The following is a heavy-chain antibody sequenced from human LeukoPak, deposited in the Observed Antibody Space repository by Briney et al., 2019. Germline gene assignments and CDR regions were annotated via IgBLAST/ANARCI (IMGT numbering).Heavy chain of an antibody. V-gene: IGHV4-38-2*02. Sequence: SETLSLTCTVSGYSISSGYYWGWIRQPPGKGLEWIGSIYHSGSTYYNPSLMSRVTISVDTSKNQFSLKLSSVTAADTAVYYCARERKITMVRGVISSYYMDVWGKGTTVTVSS. J-gene: IGHJ6*03. CDR1: GYSISSGYY. CDR3: ARERKITMVRGVISSYYMDV. CDR2: IYHSGST. D-gene: IGHD3-10*01.